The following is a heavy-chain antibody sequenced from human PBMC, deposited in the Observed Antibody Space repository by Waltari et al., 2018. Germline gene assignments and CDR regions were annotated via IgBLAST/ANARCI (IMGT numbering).Heavy chain of an antibody. V-gene: IGHV3-74*01. Sequence: EVQLVESGGGLVQPGGSLRLSCAASGFTFSTYWMHWVRQAPGKGLVWVSRINTDGTTTTYADSVKGRFTISRDNAKNTLYLQMNSLRAEDTTIYYCVRDTSDWGQGTLVTVSS. CDR2: INTDGTTT. J-gene: IGHJ4*02. CDR3: VRDTSD. CDR1: GFTFSTYW.